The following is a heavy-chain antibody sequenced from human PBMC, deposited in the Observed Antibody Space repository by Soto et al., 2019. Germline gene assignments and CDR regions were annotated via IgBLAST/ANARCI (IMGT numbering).Heavy chain of an antibody. Sequence: QVQLVDSGGGVVQPGRSLRLFCAASGFICSSYGMHWVRQAPGKGLEWVAGIWVDGSNKYYADSVKGRFTISRDNSRNTLYLQMNGLRAEDTAVYYCARDAKSVETTGGFDYWGQGTLVTVSS. CDR3: ARDAKSVETTGGFDY. CDR1: GFICSSYG. J-gene: IGHJ4*02. CDR2: IWVDGSNK. V-gene: IGHV3-33*01. D-gene: IGHD1-26*01.